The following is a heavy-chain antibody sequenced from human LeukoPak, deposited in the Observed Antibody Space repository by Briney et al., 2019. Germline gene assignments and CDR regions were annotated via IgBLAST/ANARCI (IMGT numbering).Heavy chain of an antibody. D-gene: IGHD3-3*01. CDR3: AKDRAIFGVVTNFDY. CDR2: ISGSGGST. Sequence: GGSLRLSCAASGFTFSSYAMSWVRQAPGKGLEWVSAISGSGGSTYYADSVKGRFTISRDNSKNTLYLQMNSLRAEDTAVYYCAKDRAIFGVVTNFDYWGQGTLVTVSS. J-gene: IGHJ4*02. V-gene: IGHV3-23*01. CDR1: GFTFSSYA.